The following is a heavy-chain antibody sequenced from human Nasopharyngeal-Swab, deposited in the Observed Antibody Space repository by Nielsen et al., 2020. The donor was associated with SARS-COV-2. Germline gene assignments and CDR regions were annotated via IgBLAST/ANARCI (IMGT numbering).Heavy chain of an antibody. V-gene: IGHV4-31*03. Sequence: SETLSLTCTVSGGSISSGGYYWSWIRQHPGKGLEWIGYIYYSGSTYYNPSLKSRVTISVDTSKNQFSLKLSSVTAADTAVYYCARETLGLGIVVEDYWGQGTLVTVSS. CDR2: IYYSGST. J-gene: IGHJ4*02. CDR3: ARETLGLGIVVEDY. CDR1: GGSISSGGYY. D-gene: IGHD3-22*01.